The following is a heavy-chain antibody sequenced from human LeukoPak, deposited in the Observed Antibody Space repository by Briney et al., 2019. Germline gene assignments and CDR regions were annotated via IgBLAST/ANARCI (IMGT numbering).Heavy chain of an antibody. V-gene: IGHV3-7*03. Sequence: GGSLRLSCAASGFTFSSYWMSWVRQAPGKGLEWVANIKQDGSEKYYLDSVKGRFTISRDNAKNSLYLQMNSLRAEDTAVYYCARSKEGSYGTRGGYYFDYWGQGTLVTVSS. CDR2: IKQDGSEK. CDR3: ARSKEGSYGTRGGYYFDY. J-gene: IGHJ4*02. D-gene: IGHD5-18*01. CDR1: GFTFSSYW.